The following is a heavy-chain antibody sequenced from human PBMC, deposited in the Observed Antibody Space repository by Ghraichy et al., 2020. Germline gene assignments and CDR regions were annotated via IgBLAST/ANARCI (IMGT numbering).Heavy chain of an antibody. CDR1: GFTFSSYE. J-gene: IGHJ4*02. CDR3: ARAPYCSGGSCPFDY. Sequence: GGSLRLSCAASGFTFSSYEMNWVRQAPGKGLEWVSYISSSGSTIYYADSVKGRFTISRDNAKSSLYLQMNSLRAEDTAVYYCARAPYCSGGSCPFDYWGQGTLVTVSS. D-gene: IGHD2-15*01. CDR2: ISSSGSTI. V-gene: IGHV3-48*03.